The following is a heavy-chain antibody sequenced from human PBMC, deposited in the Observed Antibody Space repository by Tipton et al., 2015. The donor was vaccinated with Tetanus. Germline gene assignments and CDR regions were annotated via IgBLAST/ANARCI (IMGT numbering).Heavy chain of an antibody. CDR3: ARERFVGWLGPVDS. Sequence: SGFTFSTHGMHWVRQAPGKGLEWVALVWYDGTRKYYTESVEGRFTISRDNSKNTLYLQMDGLRVEDTATYFCARERFVGWLGPVDSWGQGTLVAVSS. D-gene: IGHD3-3*01. CDR2: VWYDGTRK. CDR1: GFTFSTHG. J-gene: IGHJ4*02. V-gene: IGHV3-33*01.